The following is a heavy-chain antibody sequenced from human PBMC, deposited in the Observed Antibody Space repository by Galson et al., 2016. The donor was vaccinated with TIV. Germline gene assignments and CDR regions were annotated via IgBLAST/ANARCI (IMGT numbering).Heavy chain of an antibody. CDR2: ISSNSYYI. D-gene: IGHD5-18*01. J-gene: IGHJ6*02. CDR3: AKARGYSYGYPQDYYYGMDV. CDR1: GFTFDDYG. V-gene: IGHV3-9*01. Sequence: SLRLSCAASGFTFDDYGMHWVRQAPGKGLEWVSGISSNSYYIGYADSVKGRFSISRDNAKNTLYLQMSSVRDEDTALYYCAKARGYSYGYPQDYYYGMDVWGQGTPVSVSS.